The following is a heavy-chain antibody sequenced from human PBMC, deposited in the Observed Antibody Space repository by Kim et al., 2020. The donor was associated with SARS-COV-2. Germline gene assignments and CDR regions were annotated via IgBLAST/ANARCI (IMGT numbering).Heavy chain of an antibody. CDR1: GFTFSSYS. J-gene: IGHJ4*02. V-gene: IGHV3-21*01. D-gene: IGHD3-22*01. CDR2: ISSSSSYI. CDR3: ARDSALNYYDSSGSPDSGDY. Sequence: GGSLRLSCAASGFTFSSYSMNWVRQAPGKGLEWVSSISSSSSYIYYADSVKGRFTISRDNAKNSLYLQMNSLRAEDTAVYYCARDSALNYYDSSGSPDSGDYWGQGTLVTVSS.